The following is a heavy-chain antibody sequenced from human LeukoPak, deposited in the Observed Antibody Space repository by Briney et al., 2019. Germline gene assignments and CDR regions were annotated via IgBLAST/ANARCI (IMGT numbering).Heavy chain of an antibody. V-gene: IGHV4-39*01. CDR1: GGSISSSSYY. D-gene: IGHD2-2*01. Sequence: SETLSLTCTVSGGSISSSSYYWGWIRQPPGTGREWIGSIYYSGSTYYNPSLKSRVTISVDTSKNQFSLKLSSVTAADTAVYYCATRSNVYCSSTSCYGRAIDYWGQGTLVTVSS. J-gene: IGHJ4*02. CDR2: IYYSGST. CDR3: ATRSNVYCSSTSCYGRAIDY.